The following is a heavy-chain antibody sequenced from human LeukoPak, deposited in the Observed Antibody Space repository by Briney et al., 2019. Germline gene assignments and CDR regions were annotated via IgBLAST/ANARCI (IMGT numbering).Heavy chain of an antibody. V-gene: IGHV3-23*01. CDR2: ISGSGGST. Sequence: GGSLRLSCAASGFTFSSYGMSWVRQAPGKGLEWVSAISGSGGSTYYADSVKGRFTISRDNSKNTLYLQMNSLRAEDTAVYYCAKDQPRDYDSSGYYYLPDAFDIWGQGTMVTVSS. D-gene: IGHD3-22*01. CDR3: AKDQPRDYDSSGYYYLPDAFDI. CDR1: GFTFSSYG. J-gene: IGHJ3*02.